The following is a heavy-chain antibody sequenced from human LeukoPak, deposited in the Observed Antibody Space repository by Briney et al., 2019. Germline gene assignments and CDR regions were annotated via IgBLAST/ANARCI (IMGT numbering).Heavy chain of an antibody. CDR1: GFTFSDYW. CDR3: ARDMRAGNGAFDI. CDR2: IKQHGSEE. V-gene: IGHV3-7*01. J-gene: IGHJ3*02. Sequence: GGSLRLSCAASGFTFSDYWMSWVRQAPGKGLEWVANIKQHGSEEYYVDSVKDRFTISRDDAKNSLYVQMNSLRAEDTAVYYCARDMRAGNGAFDIWGQGTMVTVSS. D-gene: IGHD6-19*01.